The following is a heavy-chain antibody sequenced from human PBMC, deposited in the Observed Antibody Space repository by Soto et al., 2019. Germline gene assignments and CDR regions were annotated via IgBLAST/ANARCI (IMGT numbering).Heavy chain of an antibody. CDR2: IYYSGST. Sequence: SETLSLTCTVSGGSISSGGYYWSWIRQHPGKGLEWIGYIYYSGSTYYNPSLKSRVTISVDTSKNQFSLKLSSVTAADTAVYYCARGQYYDFWSGYYTGYYYYYMDVWGKGTTVTVSS. CDR1: GGSISSGGYY. D-gene: IGHD3-3*01. CDR3: ARGQYYDFWSGYYTGYYYYYMDV. V-gene: IGHV4-31*03. J-gene: IGHJ6*03.